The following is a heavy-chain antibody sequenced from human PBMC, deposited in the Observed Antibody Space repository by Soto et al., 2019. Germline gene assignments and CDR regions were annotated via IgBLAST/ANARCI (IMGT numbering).Heavy chain of an antibody. J-gene: IGHJ6*02. Sequence: ASVKVSCKASGYTFTSYNMHWVRQAPGQGLEWMGIINPSGGSTSYAQKFQGRVTMTRDTSTSTVYMELSSLRSEDTAVYYCARDGSSWYLHYGMDVWGQGTTVTVSS. CDR3: ARDGSSWYLHYGMDV. D-gene: IGHD6-13*01. V-gene: IGHV1-46*01. CDR1: GYTFTSYN. CDR2: INPSGGST.